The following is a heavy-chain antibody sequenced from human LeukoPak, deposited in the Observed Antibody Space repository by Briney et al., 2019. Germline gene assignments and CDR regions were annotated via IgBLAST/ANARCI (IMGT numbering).Heavy chain of an antibody. J-gene: IGHJ4*02. CDR3: ARAGPYYDFWSGYYDYFDY. Sequence: ASVKVSCKASGYTFTGYYMHWVRQAPGQGLEWMGWINPNSGGTNYAQKFQGRVTMTRDTSISTAYMELSRLRSDDTAVYYCARAGPYYDFWSGYYDYFDYWGQGTLVTVSS. CDR1: GYTFTGYY. D-gene: IGHD3-3*01. CDR2: INPNSGGT. V-gene: IGHV1-2*02.